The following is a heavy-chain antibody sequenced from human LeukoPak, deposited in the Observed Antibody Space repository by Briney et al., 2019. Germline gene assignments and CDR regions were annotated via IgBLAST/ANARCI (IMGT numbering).Heavy chain of an antibody. CDR3: ANGRGPNTGPTLDY. CDR1: GLTFSSSS. D-gene: IGHD5-24*01. V-gene: IGHV3-23*01. Sequence: GGSLRLSCAASGLTFSSSSMTWVRQAPGKGLEWVSCISGSGENTYYADSVRGRFTISRDNSKNTLYLHLNSLRAEDTAIYYCANGRGPNTGPTLDYWGQGTLVTVSS. J-gene: IGHJ4*02. CDR2: ISGSGENT.